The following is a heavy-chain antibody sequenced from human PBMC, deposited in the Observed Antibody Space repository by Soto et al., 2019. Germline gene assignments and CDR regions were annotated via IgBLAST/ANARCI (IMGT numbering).Heavy chain of an antibody. CDR2: IFSNDDK. D-gene: IGHD3-10*01. J-gene: IGHJ6*02. CDR1: GFSLSISGVG. Sequence: SCPNAGEPTQTLTLTCTFSGFSLSISGVGVGWIRQPPGKALEWLALIFSNDDKRYSPSLKSRLSITKDTSKNQVVLIMTNIDPVDTATYYCSHTRGSELVGMDVWGQETRVTVSS. CDR3: SHTRGSELVGMDV. V-gene: IGHV2-5*01.